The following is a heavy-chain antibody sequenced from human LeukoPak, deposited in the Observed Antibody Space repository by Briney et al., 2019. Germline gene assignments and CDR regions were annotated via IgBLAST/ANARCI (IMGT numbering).Heavy chain of an antibody. CDR2: ISYDGSNK. CDR3: ARVYYDILTGYYPPPDY. J-gene: IGHJ4*02. D-gene: IGHD3-9*01. V-gene: IGHV3-30*03. Sequence: GGSLRLSCAASGFTFSTYGMHWVRQAPGKGLEWVAVISYDGSNKYYADSVKGRFTISRDNSKNTLYLQMNSLRADDTAAYYCARVYYDILTGYYPPPDYWGQGTLVTVSS. CDR1: GFTFSTYG.